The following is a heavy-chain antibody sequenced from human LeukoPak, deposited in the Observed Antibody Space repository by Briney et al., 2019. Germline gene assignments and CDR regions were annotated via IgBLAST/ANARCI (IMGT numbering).Heavy chain of an antibody. CDR3: ATGRTFDI. Sequence: GGSLRLSCAASGFTFNYAWMSWVRQAPGKGLEWVGRIKSIPDGGTTGYAAPVKGRFTISRDDSKNTVYLQMNSLKTEDTAVYYCATGRTFDIWGQGTMVIVSS. CDR2: IKSIPDGGTT. CDR1: GFTFNYAW. J-gene: IGHJ3*02. V-gene: IGHV3-15*01.